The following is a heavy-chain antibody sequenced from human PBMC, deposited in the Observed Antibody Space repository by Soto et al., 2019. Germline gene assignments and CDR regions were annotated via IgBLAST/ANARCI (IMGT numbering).Heavy chain of an antibody. CDR3: TDLLRGVGAFDI. D-gene: IGHD3-10*01. CDR2: VKDKTDGETT. CDR1: GFSFTDVW. V-gene: IGHV3-15*01. Sequence: EMQLVQSGGGLVKPGGSLRLSCAASGFSFTDVWMSWVRQAPGKGLECVARVKDKTDGETTDYAAPVEGRFTISRDDSKNTLYLQMNSLKTEDTAVYYCTDLLRGVGAFDIWGQGTMVTVSS. J-gene: IGHJ3*02.